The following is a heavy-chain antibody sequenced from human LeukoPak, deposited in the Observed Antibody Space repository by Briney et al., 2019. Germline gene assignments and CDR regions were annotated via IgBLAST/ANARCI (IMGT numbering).Heavy chain of an antibody. J-gene: IGHJ3*02. CDR1: GFTFSNAW. V-gene: IGHV3-15*01. Sequence: PGGSLRLSCAASGFTFSNAWMSWVRQAPGKGLEWVGRIKSKTDGGTTDYAAPVKGRFTISRDDSKNTLYLQMNSLRAEDTAVYYCAREGRGYDSSGYYNGPHDAFDIWGQGTMVTVSS. D-gene: IGHD3-22*01. CDR3: AREGRGYDSSGYYNGPHDAFDI. CDR2: IKSKTDGGTT.